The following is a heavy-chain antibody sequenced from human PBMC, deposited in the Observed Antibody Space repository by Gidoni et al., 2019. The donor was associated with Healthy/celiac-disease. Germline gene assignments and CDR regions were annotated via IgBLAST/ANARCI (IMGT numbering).Heavy chain of an antibody. Sequence: QVQLQESGPGLVKPSETLSLTCTVPDVSIRSYYWSWIRQPPGKGLEWIGYIYYSGSTNYNPSLKSRVTISVDTSKNQFSLKLSSVTAADTAVYYCARAPHQSIFGVVHSYGMDVWGQGTTVTVSS. CDR3: ARAPHQSIFGVVHSYGMDV. CDR2: IYYSGST. V-gene: IGHV4-59*01. CDR1: DVSIRSYY. J-gene: IGHJ6*02. D-gene: IGHD3-3*01.